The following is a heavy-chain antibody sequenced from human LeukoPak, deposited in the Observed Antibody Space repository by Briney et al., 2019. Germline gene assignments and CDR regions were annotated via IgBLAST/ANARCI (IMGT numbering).Heavy chain of an antibody. V-gene: IGHV3-7*01. CDR2: IKQDGSEK. CDR1: GFTFSSYW. CDR3: ARVLRYYYGSGSSDY. D-gene: IGHD3-10*01. J-gene: IGHJ4*02. Sequence: GGSLRLSCAASGFTFSSYWMSWVRQAPGKGLEWVANIKQDGSEKYYVDSVKARFTIFRDNAKNSLYLQMNSLRAEDTAVYYCARVLRYYYGSGSSDYWGQGTLVTVSS.